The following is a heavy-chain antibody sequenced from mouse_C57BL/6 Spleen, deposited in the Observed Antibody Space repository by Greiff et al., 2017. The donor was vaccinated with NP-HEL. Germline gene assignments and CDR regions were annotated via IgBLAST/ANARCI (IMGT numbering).Heavy chain of an antibody. Sequence: QVQLQQSGPELVKPGASVKISCKASGYAFSSSWMNWVKQRPGKGLEWIGRIYPGDGDTNYNGKFKGKATLTADKSSSTAYMQLSSLTSEDSAVYFCARRLGRPAYYFDYWGQGTTLTVSS. CDR3: ARRLGRPAYYFDY. V-gene: IGHV1-82*01. CDR1: GYAFSSSW. CDR2: IYPGDGDT. D-gene: IGHD4-1*01. J-gene: IGHJ2*01.